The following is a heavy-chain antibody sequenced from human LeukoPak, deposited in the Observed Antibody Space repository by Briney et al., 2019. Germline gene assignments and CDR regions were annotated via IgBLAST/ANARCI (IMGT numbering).Heavy chain of an antibody. CDR2: ISAYADDT. CDR1: GYTFTSYG. V-gene: IGHV1-18*01. Sequence: ASVKVSCKASGYTFTSYGISWVRQAPGQGLEWMGWISAYADDTNYVQKFQGRVTMTTDTSTSTAYMELRSLRSDDTAVYYCARDCIGCHGFDYWGQGTLVTVSS. CDR3: ARDCIGCHGFDY. J-gene: IGHJ4*02. D-gene: IGHD2-15*01.